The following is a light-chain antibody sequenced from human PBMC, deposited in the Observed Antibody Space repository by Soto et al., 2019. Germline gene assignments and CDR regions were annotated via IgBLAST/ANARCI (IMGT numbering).Light chain of an antibody. Sequence: EFVLTQSPGTLSLSPGEIATLSFRASQTVRNNYLAWYQQEPGQAPKLLIHDASSRATGIPDRFSGSGSGTDFTLTISRLEPEDFAVYYCQQYGSSPPGWTFGQGTKVDIK. CDR3: QQYGSSPPGWT. J-gene: IGKJ1*01. CDR2: DAS. V-gene: IGKV3-20*01. CDR1: QTVRNNY.